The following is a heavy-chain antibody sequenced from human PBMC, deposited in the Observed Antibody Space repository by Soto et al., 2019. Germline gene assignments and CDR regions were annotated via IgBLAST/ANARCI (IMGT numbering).Heavy chain of an antibody. Sequence: QVQLQESGPGVVEPSGTLSLTCAVSGGSISSSNWWSWVRQPPGKGLEWIGEFYHSGSTNYNPSLKSRVTISVDKSKNQFSLKLSSVTAADTAVYYCARGVRFFEWSHQFDYWGQGTLVTVSS. CDR2: FYHSGST. J-gene: IGHJ4*02. V-gene: IGHV4-4*02. CDR1: GGSISSSNW. CDR3: ARGVRFFEWSHQFDY. D-gene: IGHD3-3*01.